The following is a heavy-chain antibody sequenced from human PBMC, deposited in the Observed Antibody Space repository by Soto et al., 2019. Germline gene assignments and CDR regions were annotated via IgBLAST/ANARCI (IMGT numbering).Heavy chain of an antibody. D-gene: IGHD6-19*01. CDR1: GFTFDDYA. CDR2: ISWNSGSI. J-gene: IGHJ3*02. Sequence: GGSLRLSCAASGFTFDDYAMHWVRQAPGKGLEWVSGISWNSGSIGYADSVKGRFTISRDNSKNTLYLQMNSLRAEDTAVYYCAKDRGYSSGWYIAAGDAFDIWGQGTMVTVSS. V-gene: IGHV3-9*01. CDR3: AKDRGYSSGWYIAAGDAFDI.